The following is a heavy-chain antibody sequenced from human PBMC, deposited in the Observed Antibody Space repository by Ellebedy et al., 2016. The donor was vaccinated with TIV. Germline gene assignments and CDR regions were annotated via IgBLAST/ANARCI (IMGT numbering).Heavy chain of an antibody. D-gene: IGHD3-3*01. CDR2: IVGSGA. J-gene: IGHJ5*02. V-gene: IGHV3-23*01. CDR3: ARARETRSGNVFDP. Sequence: PGGSLRLSCAASGFTFSPYAMAWVRQAPGTGLEWVSGIVGSGAQKYADSVKGRFIISRENSKRTLYLQMNSLRAEDTSVYYCARARETRSGNVFDPWGQGTLVTVSS. CDR1: GFTFSPYA.